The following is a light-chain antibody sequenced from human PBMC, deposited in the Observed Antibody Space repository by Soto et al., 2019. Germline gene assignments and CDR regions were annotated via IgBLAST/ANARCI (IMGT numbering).Light chain of an antibody. CDR2: AAS. Sequence: DIQMTQAPSSLSASAVDGVTITCRASQSISSYLNWYQPKPGKAPKLLIYAASSLQSGVPSRFSGSGSGTDCTLTISSLQPEDFATYYCQQSYSTPRTFGQGTRLEIK. V-gene: IGKV1-39*01. CDR1: QSISSY. J-gene: IGKJ5*01. CDR3: QQSYSTPRT.